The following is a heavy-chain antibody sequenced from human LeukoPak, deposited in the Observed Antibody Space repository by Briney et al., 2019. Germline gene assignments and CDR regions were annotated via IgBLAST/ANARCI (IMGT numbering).Heavy chain of an antibody. V-gene: IGHV3-30*03. CDR2: ISYDGSNK. CDR1: GFTFSSYG. CDR3: ARAPLVGATTAYYYYMDV. J-gene: IGHJ6*03. D-gene: IGHD1-26*01. Sequence: GRSLRLSCAASGFTFSSYGMHWVRQAPGKGLEWVAVISYDGSNKYYADSVKGRFTISRDNAKNSLYLQMNSLRAEDTALYYCARAPLVGATTAYYYYMDVWGKGTTVTVSS.